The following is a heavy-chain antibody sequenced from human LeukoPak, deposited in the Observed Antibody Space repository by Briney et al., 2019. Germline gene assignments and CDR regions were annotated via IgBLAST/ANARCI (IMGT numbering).Heavy chain of an antibody. CDR1: GGSISSGGYY. CDR3: ARGLAPRENYYDRD. CDR2: IYYSGST. D-gene: IGHD3-22*01. Sequence: PSQTLSLTCTVSGGSISSGGYYWSWIRQHPGKGLEWIGYIYYSGSTYYNPSLKSRVTISVDTSKNQFSLKLSSVTAADTAVYYCARGLAPRENYYDRDWGQGTLVTVSS. V-gene: IGHV4-31*03. J-gene: IGHJ4*02.